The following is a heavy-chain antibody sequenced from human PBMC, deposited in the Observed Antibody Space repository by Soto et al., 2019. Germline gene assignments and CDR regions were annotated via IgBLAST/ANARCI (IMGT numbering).Heavy chain of an antibody. CDR1: GGTFSSYA. V-gene: IGHV1-69*12. D-gene: IGHD3-9*01. J-gene: IGHJ6*02. CDR3: ARDIRTEHPPFPGATGYDYYYYGLDV. CDR2: IIPIFGTA. Sequence: QVQLVQSGAEVKKPGSSVKVSCKASGGTFSSYAISWVGQAPGQGLEWMGGIIPIFGTANYAQKFQGRVTITADESTSTAYMELSSLRSEDTAVYYCARDIRTEHPPFPGATGYDYYYYGLDVSGQGTTVTVSS.